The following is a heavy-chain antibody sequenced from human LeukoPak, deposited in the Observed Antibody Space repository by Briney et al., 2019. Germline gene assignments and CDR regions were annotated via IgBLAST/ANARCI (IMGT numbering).Heavy chain of an antibody. V-gene: IGHV4-30-4*01. D-gene: IGHD6-13*01. CDR3: ARDQLRSWFYY. J-gene: IGHJ4*02. CDR1: GASINSDNHY. CDR2: YHSGNT. Sequence: SQTLSLTCTVSGASINSDNHYWSWIRQSPGKGLEWLGYYHSGNTDYSPSLKSRVTMSVDTSKNQFSLKVNSVTAADTAVYYCARDQLRSWFYYWGQGTLVTVSS.